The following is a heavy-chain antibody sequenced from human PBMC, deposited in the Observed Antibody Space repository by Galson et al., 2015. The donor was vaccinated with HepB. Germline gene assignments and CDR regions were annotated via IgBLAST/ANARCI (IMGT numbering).Heavy chain of an antibody. CDR1: GGTFSSYT. CDR2: IIPILGIA. Sequence: SVKVSCKASGGTFSSYTISWVRQAPGQGLEWMGRIIPILGIANYAQKFQGRVTITADKSTSTAYMELSSLRSEDTAVYYCASESGSAMVAGYGMDVWGQGTTVTVSS. V-gene: IGHV1-69*02. D-gene: IGHD5-18*01. J-gene: IGHJ6*02. CDR3: ASESGSAMVAGYGMDV.